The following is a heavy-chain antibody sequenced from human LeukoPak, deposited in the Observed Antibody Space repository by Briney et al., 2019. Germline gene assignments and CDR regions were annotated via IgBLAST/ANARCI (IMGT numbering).Heavy chain of an antibody. J-gene: IGHJ4*02. CDR1: GFTFSSSW. Sequence: GGSLRLFCAASGFTFSSSWLSWVRQAPGKGLEWLANMNQDGSQKYYVDSVKGRFTISRDNSKNSLYLQMNGLRAEDTAVYYCASHLIPGGTPLYCWGQGTRVTVSS. CDR3: ASHLIPGGTPLYC. V-gene: IGHV3-7*01. CDR2: MNQDGSQK. D-gene: IGHD1-14*01.